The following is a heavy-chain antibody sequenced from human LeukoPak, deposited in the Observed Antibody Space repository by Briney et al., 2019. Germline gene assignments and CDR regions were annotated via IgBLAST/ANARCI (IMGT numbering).Heavy chain of an antibody. CDR2: ISSSGSTI. V-gene: IGHV3-48*01. D-gene: IGHD2-2*02. J-gene: IGHJ5*02. Sequence: GGSLRLSCAASGFTLSTYSINWVRQAPGKGLEWVSYISSSGSTIYYADSVKGRFTISRDNAKNSLYLQMNSLRAEDTAVYYCAREGGYCSSTSCYRFDPWGQGTLVTVSS. CDR3: AREGGYCSSTSCYRFDP. CDR1: GFTLSTYS.